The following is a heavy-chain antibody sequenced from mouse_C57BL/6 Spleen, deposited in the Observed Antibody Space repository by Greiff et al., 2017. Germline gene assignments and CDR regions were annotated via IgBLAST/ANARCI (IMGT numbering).Heavy chain of an antibody. Sequence: EVHLVESGGGLVKPGGSLKLSCAASGFTFSDYGMHWVRQAPEKGLEWVAYISRGSSTIYYAATVQGRFTISRDNAKNTLFLQMTSLRSEDTAMYYCAKGNYGLYYFDYWGQGTTLTVSS. CDR1: GFTFSDYG. CDR3: AKGNYGLYYFDY. CDR2: ISRGSSTI. D-gene: IGHD1-1*01. V-gene: IGHV5-17*01. J-gene: IGHJ2*01.